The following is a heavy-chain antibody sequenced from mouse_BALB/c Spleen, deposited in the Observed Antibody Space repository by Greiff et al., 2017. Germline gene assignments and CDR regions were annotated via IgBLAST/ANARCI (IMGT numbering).Heavy chain of an antibody. CDR2: INSNGGST. Sequence: EVKVVESGGGLVQPGGSLKLSCAASGFTFSSYGMSWVRQTPDKRLELVATINSNGGSTYYPDSVKGRFTISRDNAKNTLYLQMSSLKSEDTAMYYCAREGYDRAAWFAYWGQGTLVTVSA. V-gene: IGHV5-6-3*01. D-gene: IGHD2-14*01. J-gene: IGHJ3*01. CDR3: AREGYDRAAWFAY. CDR1: GFTFSSYG.